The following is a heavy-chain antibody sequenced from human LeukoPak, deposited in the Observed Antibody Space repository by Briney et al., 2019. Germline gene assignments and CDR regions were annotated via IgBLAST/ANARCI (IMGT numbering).Heavy chain of an antibody. Sequence: GGSPRLSCAASGFGFSTSGMHWVRQAPGKGLEWVAYIHYDGSIKYYTDSVKGRFSISRDNSKSTLYLQMNSLRTDDTAVYYCAKDQVPMDVWGKGTTVTVSS. J-gene: IGHJ6*03. CDR1: GFGFSTSG. CDR3: AKDQVPMDV. CDR2: IHYDGSIK. V-gene: IGHV3-30*02.